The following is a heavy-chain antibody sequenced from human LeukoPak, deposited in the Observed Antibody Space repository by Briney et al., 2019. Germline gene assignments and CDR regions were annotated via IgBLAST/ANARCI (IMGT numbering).Heavy chain of an antibody. J-gene: IGHJ6*03. V-gene: IGHV4-61*02. CDR3: ASRHSKQQPYYYYMDI. D-gene: IGHD6-13*01. CDR2: IYSNGDT. CDR1: GDSISSVSYY. Sequence: SETLSLTCTVSGDSISSVSYYWSWIRQPAGKGLEWIGRIYSNGDTKYNPSLKSRVTISVDTSKNQFSLKLTSATAADTAVYYCASRHSKQQPYYYYMDIWGKGTTVTVSS.